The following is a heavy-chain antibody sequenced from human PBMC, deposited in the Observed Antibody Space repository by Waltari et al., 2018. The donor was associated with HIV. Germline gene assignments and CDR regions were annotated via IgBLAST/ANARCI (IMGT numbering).Heavy chain of an antibody. Sequence: EVLLVESGGGLVQPGGSLRLSCAASGFTFRTYWMHCVRQAPGKGLVWVSRIDEYGGITNYADSVEGRFTISRDNAKNTLYLQMNNLRAEDTATYYCARDLSGYSDYWGQGTLVTVSS. J-gene: IGHJ4*02. D-gene: IGHD3-3*01. CDR3: ARDLSGYSDY. CDR1: GFTFRTYW. V-gene: IGHV3-74*01. CDR2: IDEYGGIT.